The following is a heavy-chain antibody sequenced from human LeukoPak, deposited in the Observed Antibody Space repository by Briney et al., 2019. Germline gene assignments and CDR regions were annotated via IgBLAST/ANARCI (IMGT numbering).Heavy chain of an antibody. CDR3: ARDRHYYGSGSYYRGYYFDY. Sequence: GSLRLSCAASGFTFSDYYMSWIRQAPGKGVEWVSDISSSGSTIYYADSVKGRFTISRDNAKNSLYLQMNSLRAEDTAVYYCARDRHYYGSGSYYRGYYFDYWGQGTLVTVSS. CDR1: GFTFSDYY. J-gene: IGHJ4*02. CDR2: ISSSGSTI. D-gene: IGHD3-10*01. V-gene: IGHV3-11*01.